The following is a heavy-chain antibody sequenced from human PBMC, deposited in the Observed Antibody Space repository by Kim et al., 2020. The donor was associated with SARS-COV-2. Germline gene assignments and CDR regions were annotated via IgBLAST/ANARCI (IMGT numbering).Heavy chain of an antibody. J-gene: IGHJ4*02. D-gene: IGHD6-13*01. V-gene: IGHV3-33*01. CDR3: ARLGSGTWSNLDY. Sequence: ADSLKGRFTISRDDSKSTLYLQMNSLRVDDSAVYFCARLGSGTWSNLDYWGQGTLVTVSS.